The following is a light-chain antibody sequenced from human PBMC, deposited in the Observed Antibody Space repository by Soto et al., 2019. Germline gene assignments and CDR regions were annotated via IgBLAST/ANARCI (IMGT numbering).Light chain of an antibody. V-gene: IGKV3-15*01. CDR2: GAS. CDR3: QQYNNWPPRT. J-gene: IGKJ1*01. CDR1: QSVSSN. Sequence: ILMTQSPATLSVSPGERATLSCRASQSVSSNLAWYQQKPGQAPRLLIYGASTRATGIPARFSGSGSGKEFTLTISSLQSEDFAVYYCQQYNNWPPRTFGQGTKVDIK.